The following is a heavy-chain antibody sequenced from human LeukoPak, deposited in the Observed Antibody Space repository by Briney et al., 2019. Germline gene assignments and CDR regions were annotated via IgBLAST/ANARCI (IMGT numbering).Heavy chain of an antibody. J-gene: IGHJ4*02. D-gene: IGHD4-11*01. CDR3: ASDRQGTVTPDYFDY. CDR1: GGSISSYY. CDR2: IYTSGST. Sequence: SETLSLTCTVSGGSISSYYWSWIRQPAGKGLEWIGRIYTSGSTNYNPSLKSRVTMSVDTSKNQFSLKLSSVTAADTAVYYCASDRQGTVTPDYFDYWGQGTLVTVSS. V-gene: IGHV4-4*07.